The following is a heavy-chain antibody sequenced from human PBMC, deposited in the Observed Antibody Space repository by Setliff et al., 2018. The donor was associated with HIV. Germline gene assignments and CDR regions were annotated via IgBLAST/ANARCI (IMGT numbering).Heavy chain of an antibody. J-gene: IGHJ4*02. V-gene: IGHV4-59*11. CDR2: IYYSGTT. D-gene: IGHD3-10*01. Sequence: PSETLSLTCNVSGVSMSSHYWSWIRQAPGQPPNKGLEWIGNIYYSGTTNYNPSLESRVTISIDTSKSQFSLKLTSVTTADTAMYYCARDEPTGGIDYWGQGTLVTVSS. CDR3: ARDEPTGGIDY. CDR1: GVSMSSHY.